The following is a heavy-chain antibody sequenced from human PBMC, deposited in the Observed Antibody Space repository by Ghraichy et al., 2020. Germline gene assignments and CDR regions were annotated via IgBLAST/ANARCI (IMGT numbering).Heavy chain of an antibody. Sequence: SCNVSGGSISSGDYFWTWIRLPPGQGLELIGYIYNSGTDYYHPSIRSRLTMSVDASKNLFSLKLNSVTAADTAVYYCARSGFYSHDTFDIWGQGTMVTVSS. CDR3: ARSGFYSHDTFDI. CDR2: IYNSGTD. V-gene: IGHV4-30-4*08. CDR1: GGSISSGDYF. J-gene: IGHJ3*02. D-gene: IGHD3-3*01.